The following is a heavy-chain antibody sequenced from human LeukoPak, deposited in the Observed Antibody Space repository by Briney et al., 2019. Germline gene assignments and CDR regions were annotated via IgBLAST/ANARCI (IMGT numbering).Heavy chain of an antibody. D-gene: IGHD2-15*01. V-gene: IGHV4-31*03. Sequence: PSQTLSLTCTVSGGSISSGGYYWSWIRQHPGKGLEWIGDIYYSGSTYYNPSLKSRVTISVDTSKNQFSLKLSSVTAADTAVYYCARGRCSGGSCYEDYWGQGTLVTVSS. CDR2: IYYSGST. J-gene: IGHJ4*02. CDR3: ARGRCSGGSCYEDY. CDR1: GGSISSGGYY.